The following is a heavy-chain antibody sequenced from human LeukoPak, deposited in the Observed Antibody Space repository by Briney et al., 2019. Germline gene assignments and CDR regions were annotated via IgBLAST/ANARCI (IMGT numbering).Heavy chain of an antibody. D-gene: IGHD4-17*01. CDR2: ISSSGSSI. V-gene: IGHV3-11*04. CDR1: GFTFSDYY. Sequence: GGSLRLSCAASGFTFSDYYMNWIRQAPGKGLEWVSYISSSGSSIYYADSVKGRFTSSRDNAKNSLYLQMNSLRAEDTAVYYCAKDATTEGNYYYMDVWGKGTTVTVSS. CDR3: AKDATTEGNYYYMDV. J-gene: IGHJ6*03.